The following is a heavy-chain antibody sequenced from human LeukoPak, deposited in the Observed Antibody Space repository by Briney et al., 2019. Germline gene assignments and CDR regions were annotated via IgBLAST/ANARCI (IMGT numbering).Heavy chain of an antibody. Sequence: ASVKVSCKASGYTFTVYYMHWVRQAPGQGLEWMGRINPNSGGTNYAQKFQGRVTMTRYTSISTAYTELSTVRTDDRADYYCARVDREGGESYEGQGPWGQGTLVTVSS. CDR1: GYTFTVYY. CDR2: INPNSGGT. D-gene: IGHD1-26*01. J-gene: IGHJ5*02. CDR3: ARVDREGGESYEGQGP. V-gene: IGHV1-2*06.